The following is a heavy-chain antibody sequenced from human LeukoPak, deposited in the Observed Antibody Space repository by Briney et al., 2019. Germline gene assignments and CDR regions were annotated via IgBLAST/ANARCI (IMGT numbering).Heavy chain of an antibody. J-gene: IGHJ4*02. CDR2: ISGSGGST. V-gene: IGHV3-23*01. CDR1: GFTFSSYA. D-gene: IGHD3-3*01. Sequence: PGGSLRLSCAASGFTFSSYAMSWVRQAPGKGLEWVSAISGSGGSTYYADSVKGRFTISRDNSKNTLYLQMNSLRAEDTAVYYCAKDPLYDFWSAAGPFDYWGQGTLVTVSS. CDR3: AKDPLYDFWSAAGPFDY.